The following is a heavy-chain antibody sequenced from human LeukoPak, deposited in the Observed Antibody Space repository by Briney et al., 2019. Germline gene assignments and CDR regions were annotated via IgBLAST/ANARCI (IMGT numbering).Heavy chain of an antibody. D-gene: IGHD3-22*01. CDR2: INPKNGGT. CDR3: ARVFHPYYYDSRGYKVVSDYYYYYMDV. V-gene: IGHV1-2*02. Sequence: ASVKVFCKASGYTFTGNYIHWVRQAPGQGLEWMGWINPKNGGTIYAPKFQGRVTMTRDTSISTAYMEVSRLRSEDTAVYFCARVFHPYYYDSRGYKVVSDYYYYYMDVWGKGTTVTVSS. J-gene: IGHJ6*03. CDR1: GYTFTGNY.